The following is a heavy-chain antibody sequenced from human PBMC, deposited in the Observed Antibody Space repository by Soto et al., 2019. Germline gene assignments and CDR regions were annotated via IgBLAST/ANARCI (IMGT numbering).Heavy chain of an antibody. CDR1: RFTFDDYA. CDR2: ISWNSAII. V-gene: IGHV3-9*01. CDR3: VKDFGYYYDYAFDV. D-gene: IGHD3-22*01. J-gene: IGHJ3*01. Sequence: EVQLEESGGGLVQAGRSLRLSCAASRFTFDDYALHWVRQAPGKCLEWVSGISWNSAIISYADSVKGRFSISRDNAKKYVYLQMDSLRPEDTALYYCVKDFGYYYDYAFDVWGQVTMVTVSP.